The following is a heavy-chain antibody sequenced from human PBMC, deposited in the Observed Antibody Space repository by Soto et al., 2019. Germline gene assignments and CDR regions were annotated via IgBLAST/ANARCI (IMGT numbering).Heavy chain of an antibody. Sequence: GGSLRLSCAASGFTFSSYAMSWVRQAPGKGLEWVSAISGSGGSTYYADSVKGRFTISRDNSKNTLYLQMNSLRAEDTAVYYCAKGKPNHSSGWYYFDYWGQGTLVTVSS. V-gene: IGHV3-23*01. CDR1: GFTFSSYA. D-gene: IGHD6-19*01. J-gene: IGHJ4*02. CDR3: AKGKPNHSSGWYYFDY. CDR2: ISGSGGST.